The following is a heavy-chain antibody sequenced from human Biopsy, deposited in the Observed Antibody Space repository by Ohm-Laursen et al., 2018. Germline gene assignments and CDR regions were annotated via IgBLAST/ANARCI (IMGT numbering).Heavy chain of an antibody. V-gene: IGHV3-7*04. CDR2: IQKDGNGK. D-gene: IGHD3-22*01. CDR3: ARGSHYYDGSGFYSFDN. CDR1: GFSFSTYW. Sequence: LRLSCSASGFSFSTYWMTWVRQAPGKGLEWVANIQKDGNGKYYVDSVKGRFTISRDNDKNSLSLQMTNLRAEDTAVYYCARGSHYYDGSGFYSFDNWGQGTLVTVSS. J-gene: IGHJ4*02.